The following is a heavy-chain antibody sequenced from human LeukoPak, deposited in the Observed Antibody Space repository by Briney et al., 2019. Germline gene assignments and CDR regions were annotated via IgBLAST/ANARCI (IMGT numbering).Heavy chain of an antibody. CDR1: GYTFTSYD. Sequence: ASVKVSCKASGYTFTSYDINWVRQATGQGLEWMGWMNPNSGNTGYAQKFQGRVTITADESTSTAYMELSSLRSEDTAVYYCASGYCSGGSCAVQFDYWGQGTLVIVSS. V-gene: IGHV1-8*01. CDR2: MNPNSGNT. J-gene: IGHJ4*02. D-gene: IGHD2-15*01. CDR3: ASGYCSGGSCAVQFDY.